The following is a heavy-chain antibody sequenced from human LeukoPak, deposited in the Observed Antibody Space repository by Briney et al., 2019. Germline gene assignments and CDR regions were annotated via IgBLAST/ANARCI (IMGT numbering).Heavy chain of an antibody. Sequence: SETLSLTCTVSGGSISSYYWSWIRQPPGKGLEWIGYIYYSGSTNYNPSLKSRVTISVDTSKNQFSLKLSSVTAADTAVYYCARGGGTTGTTGGVHYYYYMDVWGKGTTVTVSS. D-gene: IGHD1-1*01. CDR3: ARGGGTTGTTGGVHYYYYMDV. J-gene: IGHJ6*03. CDR1: GGSISSYY. CDR2: IYYSGST. V-gene: IGHV4-59*01.